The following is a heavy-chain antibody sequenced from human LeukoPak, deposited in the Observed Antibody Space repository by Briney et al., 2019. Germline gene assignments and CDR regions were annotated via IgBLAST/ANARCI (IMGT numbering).Heavy chain of an antibody. CDR1: SYPFTKFG. CDR3: ARDPSNTSGWKTWFDT. D-gene: IGHD6-19*01. CDR2: ISCYNGDT. V-gene: IGHV1-18*01. J-gene: IGHJ5*02. Sequence: GASVEVSCKASSYPFTKFGISWVRQAPGQGLEWMGWISCYNGDTHYAQKLQGRVTLTTDTPTTTVYMELRSLRSDDTAVYYCARDPSNTSGWKTWFDTWGQGTPVTVSS.